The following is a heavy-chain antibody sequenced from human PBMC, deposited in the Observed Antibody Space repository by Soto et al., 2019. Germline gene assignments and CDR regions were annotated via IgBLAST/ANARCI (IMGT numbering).Heavy chain of an antibody. CDR3: TADDAIQLWSPADY. J-gene: IGHJ4*02. CDR2: IRSNTAGGTA. CDR1: GFVFSDAW. D-gene: IGHD5-18*01. Sequence: DVQLVESGGGLVKPGGSLTLSCVASGFVFSDAWMSWVRQAPGKGLEWIARIRSNTAGGTADYAAPVKGRFSIPRDDSKKTLYLQMNSLKIEDTAVYYCTADDAIQLWSPADYWGQGTLVTVSS. V-gene: IGHV3-15*01.